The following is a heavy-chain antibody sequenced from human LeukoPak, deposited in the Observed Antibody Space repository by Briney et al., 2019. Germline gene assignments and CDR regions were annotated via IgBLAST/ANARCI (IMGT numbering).Heavy chain of an antibody. D-gene: IGHD2-2*03. J-gene: IGHJ5*02. V-gene: IGHV4-59*01. Sequence: PSETLSLTCTVSGGSISSYYWSWIRQPPGKGLEWIGYIYYSGNTNYNPSLKSRVTISVDTSKNQFSLKLSSVTAADTAVYYCARLLRVGYCSTTTCNWFDPWGQGTLVTVSS. CDR2: IYYSGNT. CDR3: ARLLRVGYCSTTTCNWFDP. CDR1: GGSISSYY.